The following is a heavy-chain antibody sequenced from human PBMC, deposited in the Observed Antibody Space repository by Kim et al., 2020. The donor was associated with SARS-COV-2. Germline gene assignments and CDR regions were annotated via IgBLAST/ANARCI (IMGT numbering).Heavy chain of an antibody. Sequence: DKNYVDSVKGRFTISRDNAKTSLYLQMNSLRGEDTAVYYCARWTHWYFDLWGRGTLVTVSS. V-gene: IGHV3-7*01. CDR2: DK. J-gene: IGHJ2*01. CDR3: ARWTHWYFDL.